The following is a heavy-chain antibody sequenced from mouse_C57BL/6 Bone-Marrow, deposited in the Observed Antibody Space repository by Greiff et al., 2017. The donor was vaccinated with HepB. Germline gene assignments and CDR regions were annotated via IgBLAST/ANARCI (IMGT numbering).Heavy chain of an antibody. V-gene: IGHV5-12*01. J-gene: IGHJ3*01. CDR2: ISNGGGST. D-gene: IGHD1-1*01. Sequence: EVQGVESGGGLVQPGGSLKLSCAASGFTFSDYYMYWVRQTPEKRLEWVAYISNGGGSTYYPDTVKGRFTISRDNAKNTLYLQMSRLKSEDTAMYYCARPGGLLRSWFAYWGQGTLVTVSA. CDR3: ARPGGLLRSWFAY. CDR1: GFTFSDYY.